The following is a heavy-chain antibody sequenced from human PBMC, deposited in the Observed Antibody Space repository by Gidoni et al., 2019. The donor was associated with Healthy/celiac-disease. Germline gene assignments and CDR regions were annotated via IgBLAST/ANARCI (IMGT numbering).Heavy chain of an antibody. V-gene: IGHV4-34*01. D-gene: IGHD1-26*01. CDR1: GGSFSGYY. J-gene: IGHJ5*02. CDR3: ARDGATAVNWFDP. Sequence: QVQLQQWGAGLLKPSETLSLTCAVYGGSFSGYYWSWIRQPPGKGLEWIGEINHSGSTNYNPSLKSRVTISVDTSKNQFSLKLSSVTAADTAVYYCARDGATAVNWFDPWGQGTLVTVSS. CDR2: INHSGST.